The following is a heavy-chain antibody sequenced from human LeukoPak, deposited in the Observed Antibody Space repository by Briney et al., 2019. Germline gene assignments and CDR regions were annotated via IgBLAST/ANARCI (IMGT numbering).Heavy chain of an antibody. D-gene: IGHD3-10*01. V-gene: IGHV1-2*04. J-gene: IGHJ4*02. Sequence: ASVKVSCKASGYTFTGYYMHWVRQAPGQGLEWMGWINPNSGGTNYAQKFQGWVTMTRDTSISTAYMELSRLRSDDTAVYYCARERATNYYGSGLTFWGQGTLVTVSS. CDR2: INPNSGGT. CDR3: ARERATNYYGSGLTF. CDR1: GYTFTGYY.